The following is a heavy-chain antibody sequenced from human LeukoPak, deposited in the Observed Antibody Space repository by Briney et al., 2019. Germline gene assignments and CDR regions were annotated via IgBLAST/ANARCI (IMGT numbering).Heavy chain of an antibody. Sequence: GGSLRLSRATSGFTFSNAWMNWVRQAPGKGLEWVGRIRSNSDGGTIDCAAPVKGRFTLSRDDSKTTLHLQMNSLQTEDTAVYYCATDFYDSTWGQGTLVTVSS. V-gene: IGHV3-15*07. D-gene: IGHD3-22*01. CDR3: ATDFYDST. CDR2: IRSNSDGGTI. CDR1: GFTFSNAW. J-gene: IGHJ5*02.